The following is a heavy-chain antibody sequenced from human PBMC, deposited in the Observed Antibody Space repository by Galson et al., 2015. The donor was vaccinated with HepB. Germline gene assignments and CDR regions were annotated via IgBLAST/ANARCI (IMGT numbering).Heavy chain of an antibody. J-gene: IGHJ4*02. D-gene: IGHD3-22*01. CDR3: ARDLSGGYYYDSSGYSDY. CDR2: ISAYNGNT. V-gene: IGHV1-18*01. CDR1: GGTFSSYA. Sequence: SVKVSCKASGGTFSSYAIGWVRQAPGQGLEWMGWISAYNGNTNYAQKLQGRVTMTTDTSTSTAYMELRSLRSDDTAVYYCARDLSGGYYYDSSGYSDYWGQGTLVTVSS.